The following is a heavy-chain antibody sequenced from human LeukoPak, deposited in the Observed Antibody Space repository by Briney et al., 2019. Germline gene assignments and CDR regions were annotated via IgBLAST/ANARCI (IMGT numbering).Heavy chain of an antibody. D-gene: IGHD2-15*01. V-gene: IGHV3-66*01. CDR1: GFTVSSNY. CDR2: IYSGGST. CDR3: ARDGGHCSGGSGYYWFDP. J-gene: IGHJ5*02. Sequence: GGSLRLSCAAFGFTVSSNYMSWVRQAPGNGLEWVSVIYSGGSTYYADSVKGRFTISRDNSKNTLYLQMNSLRAEDTAVYYCARDGGHCSGGSGYYWFDPWGQGTLVTVSS.